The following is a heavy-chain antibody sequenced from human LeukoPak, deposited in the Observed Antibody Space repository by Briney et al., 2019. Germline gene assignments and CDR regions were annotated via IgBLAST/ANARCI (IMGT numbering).Heavy chain of an antibody. V-gene: IGHV3-7*03. CDR3: AKLPIRFLDPPYSGFDY. CDR2: IKQDGSEK. J-gene: IGHJ4*02. D-gene: IGHD3-3*01. Sequence: PGGSLRLSCVASGLTLSSDWMSWVRQVPGKGLKWLANIKQDGSEKYYADSVKGRFTISRDNAKNSLYLQMNSLRAEDTAVYYCAKLPIRFLDPPYSGFDYWGQGTLVTVSS. CDR1: GLTLSSDW.